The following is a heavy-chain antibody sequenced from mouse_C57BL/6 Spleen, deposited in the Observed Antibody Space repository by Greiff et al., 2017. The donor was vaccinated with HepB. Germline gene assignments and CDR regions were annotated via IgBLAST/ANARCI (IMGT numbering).Heavy chain of an antibody. V-gene: IGHV1-75*01. Sequence: VKLQESGPELVKPGASVKISCKASGYTFTDYYINWVKQRPGQGLEWIGWIFPGSGSTYYNEKFKGKATLTVDKSSSTAYMLLSSLTSEDSAVYFCARSDLAIDGSSYYAMDYWGQGTSVTVSS. D-gene: IGHD2-3*01. CDR1: GYTFTDYY. CDR3: ARSDLAIDGSSYYAMDY. CDR2: IFPGSGST. J-gene: IGHJ4*01.